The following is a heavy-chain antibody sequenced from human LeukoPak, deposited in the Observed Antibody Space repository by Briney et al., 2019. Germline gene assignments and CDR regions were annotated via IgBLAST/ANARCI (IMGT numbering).Heavy chain of an antibody. Sequence: ASVTVSCKASGYTFPSYFMHWVRQAPGQGLEWMGIINPTGGSTTYAQRFQGRVTMTRDTSTSTVYMELSSLRSDDTAVYYCARTAARRFDYWSQGTLVTVSS. CDR2: INPTGGST. CDR3: ARTAARRFDY. D-gene: IGHD6-6*01. CDR1: GYTFPSYF. V-gene: IGHV1-46*01. J-gene: IGHJ4*02.